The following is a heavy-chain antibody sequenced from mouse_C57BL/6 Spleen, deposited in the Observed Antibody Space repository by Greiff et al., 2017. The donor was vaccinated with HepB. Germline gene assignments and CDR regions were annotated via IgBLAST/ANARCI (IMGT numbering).Heavy chain of an antibody. J-gene: IGHJ2*01. Sequence: VQLQESGAELARPGASVKMSCKASGYTFTSYTMHWVKQRPGQGLEWIGYINPSSGYTKYNQKFKDKATLTADKSSSTAYMQLSSLTSEDSAVYYCARQAGTDYWGQGTTLTVSS. CDR3: ARQAGTDY. CDR2: INPSSGYT. D-gene: IGHD4-1*01. V-gene: IGHV1-4*01. CDR1: GYTFTSYT.